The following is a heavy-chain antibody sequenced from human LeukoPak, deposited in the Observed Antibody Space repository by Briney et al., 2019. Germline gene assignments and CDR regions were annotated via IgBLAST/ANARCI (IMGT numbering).Heavy chain of an antibody. V-gene: IGHV3-33*01. CDR2: IWYDGSNK. J-gene: IGHJ4*02. CDR1: GFTFSSYG. CDR3: ARDEQAVVDLLDY. D-gene: IGHD6-19*01. Sequence: PGGSLRLSCAASGFTFSSYGMHWVRQAPGKGLEWVAVIWYDGSNKYYADSVKGRFTISRDNSKNTLYLQMNSLRAEDTAVYYCARDEQAVVDLLDYWGQGTLVTVSS.